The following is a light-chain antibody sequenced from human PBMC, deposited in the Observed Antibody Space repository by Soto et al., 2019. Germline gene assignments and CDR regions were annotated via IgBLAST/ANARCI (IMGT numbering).Light chain of an antibody. CDR1: SSDIGASNS. CDR3: GSKAGSNKHVV. J-gene: IGLJ2*01. Sequence: QSALTQPASVSGSRGQSVTISCAGSSSDIGASNSVSWYQQHPGKAPKLLISEVTKRPSGVPDRFSGSKSGNTASLTVSGLQADDEADYYCGSKAGSNKHVVFGGGTKLTVL. CDR2: EVT. V-gene: IGLV2-8*01.